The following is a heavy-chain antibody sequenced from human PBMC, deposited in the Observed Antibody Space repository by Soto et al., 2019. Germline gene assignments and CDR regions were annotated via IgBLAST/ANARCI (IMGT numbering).Heavy chain of an antibody. J-gene: IGHJ4*02. V-gene: IGHV1-69*04. CDR3: ARDHFGYSSGWYFDY. D-gene: IGHD6-19*01. CDR2: IIPILGIA. CDR1: GGTFSSYT. Sequence: GASVKVSCKASGGTFSSYTISWVRQAPGQGLEWMGRIIPILGIANYAQKFQGRVTITADKSTSTAYMELSSLRSEDTAVYYCARDHFGYSSGWYFDYWGQGTLVTVSS.